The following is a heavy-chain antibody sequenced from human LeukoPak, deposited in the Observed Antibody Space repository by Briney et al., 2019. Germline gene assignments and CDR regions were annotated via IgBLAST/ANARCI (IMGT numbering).Heavy chain of an antibody. D-gene: IGHD5/OR15-5a*01. CDR3: AKHLWRDLVSVEEGYYFGS. CDR1: GSTFSSYA. V-gene: IGHV3-30*02. Sequence: GGSLRLSCAASGSTFSSYAMSWVRQAPGKGLEWLAFIWYDGSNKYYADSVKGRFTISRVNSKNTLYLHMNSLRAEDTALYYCAKHLWRDLVSVEEGYYFGSWGQGTLVTLSS. J-gene: IGHJ4*02. CDR2: IWYDGSNK.